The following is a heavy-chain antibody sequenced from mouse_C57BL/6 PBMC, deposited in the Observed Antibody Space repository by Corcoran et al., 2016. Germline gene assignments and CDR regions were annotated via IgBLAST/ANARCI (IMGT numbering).Heavy chain of an antibody. J-gene: IGHJ2*01. V-gene: IGHV1-76*01. D-gene: IGHD2-1*01. Sequence: QVQLKQSGAELVRPGASVKLSCKASGYTFTDYYINWVKQRPGQGLEWIARIYPGSGNTYYNEKLKGKATLTAEKSSSTAYMQLSSLTSEDSAVYFCARLGNSYYFDYWGQGTTLTVSS. CDR3: ARLGNSYYFDY. CDR1: GYTFTDYY. CDR2: IYPGSGNT.